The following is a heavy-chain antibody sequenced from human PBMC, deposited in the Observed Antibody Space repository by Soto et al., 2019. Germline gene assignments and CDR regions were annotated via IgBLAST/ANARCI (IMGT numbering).Heavy chain of an antibody. CDR1: GYTFTSYY. D-gene: IGHD3-16*01. CDR3: ASAPYDYASQFDP. CDR2: INPSGGST. V-gene: IGHV1-46*01. J-gene: IGHJ5*02. Sequence: ASVKVSCKASGYTFTSYYMHWVRQAPGQGLEWMGIINPSGGSTSYAQKLQGRVTMTRDTSTSTVYMELSSLRSEDTAVYYCASAPYDYASQFDPWGQGTLVTVSS.